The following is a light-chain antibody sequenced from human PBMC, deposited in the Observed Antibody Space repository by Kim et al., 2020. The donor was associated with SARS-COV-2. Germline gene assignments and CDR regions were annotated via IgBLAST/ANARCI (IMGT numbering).Light chain of an antibody. CDR2: GAS. J-gene: IGKJ5*01. Sequence: EIVMTQSPVTLSVSPGERVTLSCRASQSVSNNLAWYQQKPGQAPRLLIYGASTRATGIPARFSGSGSGTEFTLTISSLQSEDFAVYYCQQYNDWSPITFGQGTRLEIK. V-gene: IGKV3-15*01. CDR3: QQYNDWSPIT. CDR1: QSVSNN.